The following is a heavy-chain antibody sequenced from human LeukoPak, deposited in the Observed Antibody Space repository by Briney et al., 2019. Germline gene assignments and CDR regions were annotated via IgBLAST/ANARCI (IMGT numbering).Heavy chain of an antibody. V-gene: IGHV1-8*01. D-gene: IGHD2-2*01. CDR3: ARVGYCSSGNCYFDFDY. CDR1: GYTFASYD. CDR2: MNPNSGNT. J-gene: IGHJ4*02. Sequence: GASVNVSCKASGYTFASYDINWVRQATGQGLEWMGWMNPNSGNTGYAQKFRGRVTMTRDTSISTAYMELSSLKSEDTAVYYCARVGYCSSGNCYFDFDYWGQGTLVTVSS.